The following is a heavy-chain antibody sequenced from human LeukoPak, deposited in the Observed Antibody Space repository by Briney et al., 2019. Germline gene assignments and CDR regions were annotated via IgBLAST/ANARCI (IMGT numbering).Heavy chain of an antibody. J-gene: IGHJ4*02. D-gene: IGHD3-10*01. V-gene: IGHV4-4*07. CDR1: GGSIISSYF. Sequence: SESLSLTCTVSGGSIISSYFWSWIRQPAGKGLEWIGRISSTGSTDFNPSLKSRVTMSVDTSKNQFSLKLSSGTAADTAVYYCAKYASVSLVLWGQGTLVTVSS. CDR2: ISSTGST. CDR3: AKYASVSLVL.